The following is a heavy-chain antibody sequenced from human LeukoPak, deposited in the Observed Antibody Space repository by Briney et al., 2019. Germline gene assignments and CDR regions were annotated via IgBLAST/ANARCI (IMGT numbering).Heavy chain of an antibody. CDR2: ISSYNGNT. CDR1: GYIFPFYG. Sequence: SVKVPCKACGYIFPFYGNRWVRQASAQALEGMGWISSYNGNTNYAQKLQARVTMTTATSTSTAYMELRSLRSDDTAVYYCARRVRPAAIPYYFDYWGQGTLVTVSS. D-gene: IGHD2-2*01. CDR3: ARRVRPAAIPYYFDY. J-gene: IGHJ4*02. V-gene: IGHV1-18*01.